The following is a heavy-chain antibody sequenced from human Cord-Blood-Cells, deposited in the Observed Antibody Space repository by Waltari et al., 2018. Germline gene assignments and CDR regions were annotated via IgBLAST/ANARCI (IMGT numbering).Heavy chain of an antibody. D-gene: IGHD3-16*02. V-gene: IGHV1-69*09. Sequence: QVQLVQSGAEVKKPGSSVKVSCKASGGTFSSYAISWVRQAPGQGLEWMGRIIPILGIAKDDQKFKGRVTIDEEKSRSTYYVELSSLRDEVTAVYYGARVMYDYVWGSYRSDAFDIWGQGTMVNVSS. CDR1: GGTFSSYA. CDR3: ARVMYDYVWGSYRSDAFDI. J-gene: IGHJ3*02. CDR2: IIPILGIA.